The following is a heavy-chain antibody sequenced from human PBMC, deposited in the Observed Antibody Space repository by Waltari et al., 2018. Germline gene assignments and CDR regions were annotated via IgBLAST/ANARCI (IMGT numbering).Heavy chain of an antibody. V-gene: IGHV3-23*03. CDR2: IYSGGST. D-gene: IGHD5-12*01. CDR1: GFTFSSYA. J-gene: IGHJ4*02. CDR3: AKDPVAG. Sequence: EVQLLESGGGLVQPGGSLRLSCAASGFTFSSYAMSWVRQAPGKGLEWVSVIYSGGSTYYADSVKGRFTISRDNSKNTLYLQMNSRRAEDTAVYYCAKDPVAGWGQGTLVTVSS.